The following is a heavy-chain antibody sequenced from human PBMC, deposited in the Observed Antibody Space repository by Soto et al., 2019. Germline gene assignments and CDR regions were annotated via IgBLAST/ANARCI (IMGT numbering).Heavy chain of an antibody. CDR2: ISYDGSNK. CDR1: GFTFSSYG. J-gene: IGHJ4*02. V-gene: IGHV3-30*18. Sequence: LRLSCAASGFTFSSYGMHWVRQAPGKGLEWVAVISYDGSNKYYADSVKGRFTISRDNSKNTLYLQMNSLRAEDTAVYYCAKVDVTWLELDYWGQGTLVTVSS. D-gene: IGHD6-19*01. CDR3: AKVDVTWLELDY.